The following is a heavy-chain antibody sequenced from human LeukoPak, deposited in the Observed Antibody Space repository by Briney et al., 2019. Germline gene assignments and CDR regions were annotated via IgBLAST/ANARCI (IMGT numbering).Heavy chain of an antibody. CDR1: GFTFSSYW. CDR2: IKQDGSEK. Sequence: GGSLRLSCAASGFTFSSYWMSWVRQAPWKGLEWVANIKQDGSEKYYVDSVKGRFTISRDNAKNSLYLQMNSLRAEDTAVYYCARERGGEFYDYWGQGTLVTASS. CDR3: ARERGGEFYDY. D-gene: IGHD4-17*01. V-gene: IGHV3-7*01. J-gene: IGHJ4*02.